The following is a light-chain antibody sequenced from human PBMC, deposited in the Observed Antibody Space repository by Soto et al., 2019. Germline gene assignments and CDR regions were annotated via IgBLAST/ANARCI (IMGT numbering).Light chain of an antibody. J-gene: IGLJ1*01. CDR3: SSYTMNSNNV. CDR2: EVT. CDR1: SSDIGAYNY. V-gene: IGLV2-14*01. Sequence: QSALTQPASVSGSPGQSITISCTGTSSDIGAYNYVSWYQQYPGKAPKLIISEVTNRPSGISNRFSGSKSGNTASLTISGLQAGDEADYYCSSYTMNSNNVFGTGTKVTVL.